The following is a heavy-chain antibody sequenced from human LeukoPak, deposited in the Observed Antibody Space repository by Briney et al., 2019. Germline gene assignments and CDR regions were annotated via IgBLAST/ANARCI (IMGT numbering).Heavy chain of an antibody. D-gene: IGHD3-10*01. CDR3: AKERQLLWFGEFDP. Sequence: GGSLRLSCAASGFTFSSYAMSWVRQAPGKGLKWVSAISGSGGSTYYADSGKGRFTISRDNSKNTLYLQMNSLRAEDTAVYYCAKERQLLWFGEFDPWGQGTLVTVSS. V-gene: IGHV3-23*01. CDR1: GFTFSSYA. CDR2: ISGSGGST. J-gene: IGHJ5*02.